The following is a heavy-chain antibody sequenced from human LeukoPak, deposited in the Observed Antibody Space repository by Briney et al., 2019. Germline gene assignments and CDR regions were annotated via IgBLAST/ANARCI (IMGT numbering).Heavy chain of an antibody. J-gene: IGHJ5*02. CDR1: GGSFSGYY. CDR2: INHSGST. Sequence: SETLSLTCAVYGGSFSGYYWSWIRQPPGKGLEWIGEINHSGSTNYNPSLKSRVTISVDTSKNQFSLKLSSVTAADTPVYYCASIPYDILTGYYKLDWFDPWGQGTLVTVSS. D-gene: IGHD3-9*01. V-gene: IGHV4-34*01. CDR3: ASIPYDILTGYYKLDWFDP.